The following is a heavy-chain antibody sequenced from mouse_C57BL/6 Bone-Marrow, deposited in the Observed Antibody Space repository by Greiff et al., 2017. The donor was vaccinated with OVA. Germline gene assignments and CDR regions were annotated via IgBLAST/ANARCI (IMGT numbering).Heavy chain of an antibody. CDR2: IYPGSGST. V-gene: IGHV1-55*01. D-gene: IGHD3-3*01. Sequence: VQLQQPGAELVKPGASVTMSCKASCYTFTSYWITWVKQRPGQGLEWIGDIYPGSGSTNYNEKFKSKATLTVDTSSSTAYMQLSSLTAEDSAVYYCARSLGGPRPYYFDYWGQGTTLTVSS. CDR1: CYTFTSYW. J-gene: IGHJ2*01. CDR3: ARSLGGPRPYYFDY.